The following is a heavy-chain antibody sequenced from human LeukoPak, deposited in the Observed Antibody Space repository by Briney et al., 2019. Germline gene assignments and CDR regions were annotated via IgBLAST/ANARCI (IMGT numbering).Heavy chain of an antibody. CDR3: ARGGKAMQWSRPRAPQGAFDI. V-gene: IGHV4-61*01. D-gene: IGHD2-2*01. CDR1: GGSVNHGSYY. CDR2: VYYSGST. Sequence: PSETLSLTCSVSGGSVNHGSYYWNWFRQPPGKGLEWIGNVYYSGSTNYNSSLKSRVTISLDTSKNQFSLKLSSVTAADTAVYYCARGGKAMQWSRPRAPQGAFDIWGQGTMVTVSS. J-gene: IGHJ3*02.